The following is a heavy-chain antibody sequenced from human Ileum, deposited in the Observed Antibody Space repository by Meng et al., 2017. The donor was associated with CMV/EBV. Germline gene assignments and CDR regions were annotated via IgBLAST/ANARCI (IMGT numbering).Heavy chain of an antibody. CDR3: ARERITIFGVVTRYYYYGMDV. Sequence: GESLKISCAASGFTFSSYEMNWVRQAPGKGLEWVSYISSSGSTIYYADSVKGRFTISRDNAKNSLYLQMNSLRAEDTAVYYCARERITIFGVVTRYYYYGMDVWGQGPTVTVSS. J-gene: IGHJ6*02. CDR2: ISSSGSTI. CDR1: GFTFSSYE. D-gene: IGHD3-3*01. V-gene: IGHV3-48*03.